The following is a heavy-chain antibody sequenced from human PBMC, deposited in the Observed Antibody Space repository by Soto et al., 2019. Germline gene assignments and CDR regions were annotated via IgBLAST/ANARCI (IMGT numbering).Heavy chain of an antibody. CDR2: ISYAGNYK. D-gene: IGHD1-26*01. Sequence: PGGSLRLSCXASGFSFSNYDMHWVRQAPGKGLEWVAAISYAGNYKYYADSVKGRLTISRDNSKNTVDLQLNSLRAEDTAVYYCAKDYYENRVGTTFDYWGQGTLVTVSS. CDR3: AKDYYENRVGTTFDY. J-gene: IGHJ4*02. V-gene: IGHV3-30*18. CDR1: GFSFSNYD.